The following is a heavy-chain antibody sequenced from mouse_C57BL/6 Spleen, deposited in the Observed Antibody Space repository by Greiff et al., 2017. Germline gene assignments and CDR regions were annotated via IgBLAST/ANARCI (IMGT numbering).Heavy chain of an antibody. D-gene: IGHD1-2*01. V-gene: IGHV1-55*01. J-gene: IGHJ4*01. Sequence: QVQLQQPGAELVKPGASVKMSCKASGYTFTSYWITWVKQRPGQGLEWIGDIYPGSGSTNYNEKFKSKATLTVDTSSSPAYMQLSSLTSEDSAVDYCARDGITTDAMDDWGQGTSVTVSS. CDR2: IYPGSGST. CDR3: ARDGITTDAMDD. CDR1: GYTFTSYW.